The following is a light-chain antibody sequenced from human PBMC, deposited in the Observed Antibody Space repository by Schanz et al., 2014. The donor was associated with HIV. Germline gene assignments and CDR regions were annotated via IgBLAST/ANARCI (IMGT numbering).Light chain of an antibody. J-gene: IGLJ2*01. Sequence: QSALTQPASVSGSPGQSITISCTGTSSDVGVYNYVSWYQHHPGKAPKLMIYDVSNRPSGVSNRFSGSKSGNTASLTISGLQAEDEADYYCCSYAGSYTLVFGGGTKVTVL. CDR1: SSDVGVYNY. CDR2: DVS. CDR3: CSYAGSYTLV. V-gene: IGLV2-14*03.